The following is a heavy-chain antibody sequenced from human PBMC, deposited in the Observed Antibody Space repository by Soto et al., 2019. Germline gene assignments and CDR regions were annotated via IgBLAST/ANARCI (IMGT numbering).Heavy chain of an antibody. CDR3: ARATGYSSTWYDS. CDR2: MYYSGST. CDR1: GASVSSGSDF. V-gene: IGHV4-61*01. Sequence: TSETLSLTCVVSGASVSSGSDFWSWIRQPPGKGLEWLGYMYYSGSTNYNPSLKSRVTISADTSKNQFSLKLFSVTAADTARYYCARATGYSSTWYDSWGQGIQGTVSS. J-gene: IGHJ5*01. D-gene: IGHD6-13*01.